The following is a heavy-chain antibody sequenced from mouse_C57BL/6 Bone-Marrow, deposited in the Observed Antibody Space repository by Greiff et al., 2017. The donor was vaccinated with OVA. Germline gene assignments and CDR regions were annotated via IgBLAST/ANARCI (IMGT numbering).Heavy chain of an antibody. Sequence: VQLQQSGPVLVKPGASVKMSCKASGYTFTDYYMNWVKQSHGKSLEWIGVINPYNGGTSYNQKFKGKATLTVDKSSSTAYMELNSLTSEDSAVYYCARLGFPWFAYWGQGTLVTVSA. CDR2: INPYNGGT. CDR3: ARLGFPWFAY. J-gene: IGHJ3*01. CDR1: GYTFTDYY. V-gene: IGHV1-19*01.